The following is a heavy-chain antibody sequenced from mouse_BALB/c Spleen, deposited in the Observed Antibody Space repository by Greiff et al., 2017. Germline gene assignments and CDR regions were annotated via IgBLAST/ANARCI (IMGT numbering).Heavy chain of an antibody. V-gene: IGHV14-3*02. CDR3: APYGNYPYFDY. CDR2: IDPANGNT. CDR1: GFNIKDTY. J-gene: IGHJ2*01. Sequence: EVQLQQSGAELVKPGASVKLSCTASGFNIKDTYMHWVKQRPEQGLEWIGRIDPANGNTKYDPKFQGKATITADTSSNTAYLQLSSLTSEDTAVYYCAPYGNYPYFDYWGQGTTLTVSS. D-gene: IGHD2-10*02.